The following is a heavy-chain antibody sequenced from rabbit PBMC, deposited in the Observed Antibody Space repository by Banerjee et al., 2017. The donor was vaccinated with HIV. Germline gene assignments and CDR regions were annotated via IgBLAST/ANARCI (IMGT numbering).Heavy chain of an antibody. CDR2: IYTDSSGST. CDR3: ARRPVDADYGLNL. V-gene: IGHV1S45*01. Sequence: QEQLVESGGGLVQPEGSLTLTCKASGFDFSSNAMCWVRQAPGKGLEWIAYIYTDSSGSTYYASWAKGRFTISKTSSTTVTLQMTSLTAADTATYFCARRPVDADYGLNLWGPGTLVTVS. CDR1: GFDFSSNA. D-gene: IGHD2-1*01. J-gene: IGHJ4*01.